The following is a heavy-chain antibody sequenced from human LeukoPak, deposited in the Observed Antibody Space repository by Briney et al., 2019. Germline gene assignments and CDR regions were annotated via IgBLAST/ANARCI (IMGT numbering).Heavy chain of an antibody. V-gene: IGHV3-7*01. D-gene: IGHD3-3*01. CDR1: GFTFSSYW. Sequence: GGSLRLSCAASGFTFSSYWMSWVRQAPGKGLEWVANIKQDGSEKYYVDSVKGRFTISRDNAKNSLYLQMNSLRAEDTAVYYCARASTNMYYDFWSGHLYYFDYWGQGTLVTVSS. CDR3: ARASTNMYYDFWSGHLYYFDY. J-gene: IGHJ4*02. CDR2: IKQDGSEK.